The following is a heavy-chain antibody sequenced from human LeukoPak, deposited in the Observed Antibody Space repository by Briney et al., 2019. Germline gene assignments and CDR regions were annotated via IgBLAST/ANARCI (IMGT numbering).Heavy chain of an antibody. V-gene: IGHV4-39*07. D-gene: IGHD2-15*01. CDR3: ARVPGYCSGGSCPYYFDY. Sequence: ETLSLTCTVSGGSISSSSYYWGWIRQPPGKGLEWIGSIYYSGSTYYNPSLKSRVTISVDTSKNQFSLKLSSVTAADTAVYYCARVPGYCSGGSCPYYFDYWGQGTLVTVSS. J-gene: IGHJ4*02. CDR1: GGSISSSSYY. CDR2: IYYSGST.